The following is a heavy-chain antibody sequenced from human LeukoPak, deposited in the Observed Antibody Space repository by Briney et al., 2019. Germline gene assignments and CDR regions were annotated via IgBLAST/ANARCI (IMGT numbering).Heavy chain of an antibody. J-gene: IGHJ5*02. D-gene: IGHD6-6*01. CDR2: ISWNSGSI. CDR3: AKGTEYSSSSGWFDP. Sequence: GGSLRLSCAASGFTFDDYDMHWVRQAPGKGLEWVSGISWNSGSIGYVDSVKGRFTISRDNAKNSLYLQMNSLRAEDTALYYCAKGTEYSSSSGWFDPWGQGTLVTVSS. V-gene: IGHV3-9*01. CDR1: GFTFDDYD.